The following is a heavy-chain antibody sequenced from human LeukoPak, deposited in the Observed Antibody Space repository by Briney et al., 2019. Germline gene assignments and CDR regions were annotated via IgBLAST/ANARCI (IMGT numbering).Heavy chain of an antibody. CDR3: ARDLLTRFDP. V-gene: IGHV1-69*04. Sequence: ASVKVSCKASGGTFSSYAISWVRQTPGQGLEWMGRIIPILGIANYAQKFQGRVTITADKSTSTAYMELSSLRSEDTAVYYCARDLLTRFDPWGQGTLVTVSS. J-gene: IGHJ5*02. CDR1: GGTFSSYA. CDR2: IIPILGIA.